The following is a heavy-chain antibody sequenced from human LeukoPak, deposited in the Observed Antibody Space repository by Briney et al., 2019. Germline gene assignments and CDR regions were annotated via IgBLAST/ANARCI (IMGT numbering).Heavy chain of an antibody. CDR3: ARAGDGNWNDRDYYYYMDV. D-gene: IGHD1-20*01. CDR1: GGTFSSYA. J-gene: IGHJ6*03. V-gene: IGHV1-69*05. CDR2: IIPIFGTA. Sequence: SVKVSCKASGGTFSSYAISWVRQAPGQGLEWMGRIIPIFGTANYAQKFQGRVTITTDESTSTAYMEVSSLRSEDTAVYYCARAGDGNWNDRDYYYYMDVWGKGTTVTVSS.